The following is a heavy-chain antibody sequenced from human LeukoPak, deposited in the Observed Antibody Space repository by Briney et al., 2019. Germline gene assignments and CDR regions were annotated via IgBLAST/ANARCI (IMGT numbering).Heavy chain of an antibody. D-gene: IGHD3-10*01. CDR1: GFTFSSYA. Sequence: PGRSLRLSCAASGFTFSSYAMHWVRQAPGKGLEWVAVISYDGSNKYYADSVKGRFTISRDNSKNTLYLQMNSLRAEDTAVYYCARGENYYGSGNYPRPYYYYGMDVWGQGTTVTVSS. CDR2: ISYDGSNK. CDR3: ARGENYYGSGNYPRPYYYYGMDV. J-gene: IGHJ6*02. V-gene: IGHV3-30-3*01.